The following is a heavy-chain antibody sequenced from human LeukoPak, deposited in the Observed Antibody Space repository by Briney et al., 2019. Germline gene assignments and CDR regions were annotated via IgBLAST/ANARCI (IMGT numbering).Heavy chain of an antibody. CDR2: RCDDGRD. CDR3: ARTTRVAPAGRAEYFED. V-gene: IGHV4-59*03. J-gene: IGHJ1*01. D-gene: IGHD2-2*01. CDR1: GVSIGTQS. Sequence: SETLSLTCSVSGVSIGTQSWSWIRQSPGKGLEWVGYRCDDGRDLYNPSLRRRVTISVDASQKQFSLSLRSVTAADTAMYYCARTTRVAPAGRAEYFEDWGQGTLVIVSS.